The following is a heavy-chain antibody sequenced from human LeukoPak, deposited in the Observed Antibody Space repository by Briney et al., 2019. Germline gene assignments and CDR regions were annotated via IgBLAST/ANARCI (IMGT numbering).Heavy chain of an antibody. CDR2: LSYGGTNK. D-gene: IGHD3-3*01. CDR1: GFTFSDYA. CDR3: ARDRSGYANDAFDF. V-gene: IGHV3-30-3*01. J-gene: IGHJ3*01. Sequence: GGSLRLSCAASGFTFSDYAMHWVRQAPGTGLEWVAVLSYGGTNKYYADSVKGQFTISRDNSKNTMFLQMNSLRAEDTAVYHCARDRSGYANDAFDFWGQGTMVTVSS.